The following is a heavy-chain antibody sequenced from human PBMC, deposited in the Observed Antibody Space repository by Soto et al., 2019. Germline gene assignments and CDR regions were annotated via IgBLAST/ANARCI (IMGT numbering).Heavy chain of an antibody. CDR1: GFTFSTYA. D-gene: IGHD3-3*01. J-gene: IGHJ6*02. CDR3: AKNGDFWSWGMDV. CDR2: ISSSGDGT. Sequence: PVGSLRLSCAASGFTFSTYAMTWVRQAPGKGLGWVAIISSSGDGTYYVDSVKGRFTISRDNSRNTLNLQMNSLRAEDTAVYYCAKNGDFWSWGMDVWGQGTTVTVSS. V-gene: IGHV3-23*01.